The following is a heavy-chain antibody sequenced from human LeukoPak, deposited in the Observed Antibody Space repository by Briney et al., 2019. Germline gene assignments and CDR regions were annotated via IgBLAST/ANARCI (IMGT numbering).Heavy chain of an antibody. J-gene: IGHJ4*02. CDR3: ARAYPGANYYDDY. D-gene: IGHD3-16*01. CDR1: GGSISGYH. CDR2: IYYRGST. V-gene: IGHV4-59*01. Sequence: SETLSLTCNVSGGSISGYHWSWIRQPPGKGLEWIGYIYYRGSTNYNPSLKSRVTISVDTSKNQFSLKLSSVTAADTAVYYCARAYPGANYYDDYWGQGTLVTVSS.